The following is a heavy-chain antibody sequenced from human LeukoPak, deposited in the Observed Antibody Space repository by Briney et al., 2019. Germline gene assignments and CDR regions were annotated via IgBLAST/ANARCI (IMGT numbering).Heavy chain of an antibody. CDR2: LNSDGSST. J-gene: IGHJ4*02. CDR3: ARGPLRGTWFDY. Sequence: GGSLRLSCAASGFSFSSYWMHWVRQAPGKGLVWVSRLNSDGSSTTYADSVKGRFTISRDNAKNTLYLQMNSLRAEDTAVYYCARGPLRGTWFDYWGQGTLVTVSS. D-gene: IGHD3-16*01. CDR1: GFSFSSYW. V-gene: IGHV3-74*01.